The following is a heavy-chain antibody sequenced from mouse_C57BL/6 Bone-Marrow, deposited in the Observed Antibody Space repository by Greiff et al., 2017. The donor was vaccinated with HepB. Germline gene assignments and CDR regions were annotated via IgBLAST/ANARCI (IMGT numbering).Heavy chain of an antibody. CDR3: ARRAVPRYFDV. D-gene: IGHD5-1*01. Sequence: EVKLMESGGGLVKPGGSLKLSCAASGFTFSDYGMHWVRQAPEKGLEWVAYISSGSSTIYYADTVKGRFTISRDNAKNTLFLQMTSLRSEDTAMYYCARRAVPRYFDVWGTGTTVTVSS. J-gene: IGHJ1*03. CDR1: GFTFSDYG. CDR2: ISSGSSTI. V-gene: IGHV5-17*01.